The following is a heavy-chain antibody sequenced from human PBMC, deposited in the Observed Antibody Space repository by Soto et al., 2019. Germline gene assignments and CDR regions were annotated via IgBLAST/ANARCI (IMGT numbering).Heavy chain of an antibody. CDR1: GDSVSANNAA. J-gene: IGHJ6*02. CDR2: TYFRSKWNY. V-gene: IGHV6-1*01. Sequence: SQTLSLTCAISGDSVSANNAAWNWIRQSPSRGLEWLGRTYFRSKWNYDYAESVKSRLTITPDTTNNQISLQLNSVIPEDAAVDYGVRQPLANLALYGMDVWGQGTTVTVSS. CDR3: VRQPLANLALYGMDV. D-gene: IGHD6-6*01.